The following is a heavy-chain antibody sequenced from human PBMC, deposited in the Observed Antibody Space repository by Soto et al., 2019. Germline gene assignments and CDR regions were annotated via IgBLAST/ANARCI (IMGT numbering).Heavy chain of an antibody. CDR1: GGTFSSYA. Sequence: SVKVSCKASGGTFSSYAISWVRQAPGQGLEWMGGIIPIFGTANYAQKFQGRVTITADESTSTAYMELSSLRSEDTAVYYCAREETDRNLGYCSSTSCYPWFDPWGQGTLVTVS. J-gene: IGHJ5*02. CDR2: IIPIFGTA. V-gene: IGHV1-69*13. CDR3: AREETDRNLGYCSSTSCYPWFDP. D-gene: IGHD2-2*01.